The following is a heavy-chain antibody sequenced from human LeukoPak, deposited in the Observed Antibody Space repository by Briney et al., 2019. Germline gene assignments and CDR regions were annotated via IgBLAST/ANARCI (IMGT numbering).Heavy chain of an antibody. V-gene: IGHV4-34*01. J-gene: IGHJ4*02. D-gene: IGHD3-10*01. CDR2: INQSGTT. CDR1: GGSFSDYY. CDR3: AGGATPGVF. Sequence: PSETLSLTCAVYGGSFSDYYWNWIRQPPGEGLEWIGEINQSGTTNYNPSLKSRLTISLDTSKNHLFLKLTSATATDTALYYCAGGATPGVFWGQGILVTVSA.